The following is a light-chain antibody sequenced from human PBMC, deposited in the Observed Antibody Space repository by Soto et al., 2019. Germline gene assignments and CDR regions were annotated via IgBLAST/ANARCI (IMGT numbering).Light chain of an antibody. CDR1: RSVSSN. V-gene: IGKV3-15*01. J-gene: IGKJ2*01. CDR3: QQYNNWPPYT. CDR2: GAS. Sequence: EIVMTQSPATLSVSPGERATLSCRASRSVSSNLAWYQQKPGQAPRLLMYGASTRATGVPARFSGGGSGTEFTLTLSSLQSEDFAVYYCQQYNNWPPYTFGQGTKLEIK.